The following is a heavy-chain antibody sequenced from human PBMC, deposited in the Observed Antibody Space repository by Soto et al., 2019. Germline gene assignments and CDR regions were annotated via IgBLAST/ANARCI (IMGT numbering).Heavy chain of an antibody. CDR3: ARGYGDYIPDAFNI. CDR2: ITTYSTSI. Sequence: EVQLVESGGGLVKPGGSLRLSCAASGFTFSSYSMNWVRQAPGEGLEWVSSITTYSTSIYYADSVKGRFTISRDNAKNSLFLQMNSLRAEDTAVYYCARGYGDYIPDAFNIWGQGTMLTVSS. J-gene: IGHJ3*02. V-gene: IGHV3-21*01. CDR1: GFTFSSYS. D-gene: IGHD4-17*01.